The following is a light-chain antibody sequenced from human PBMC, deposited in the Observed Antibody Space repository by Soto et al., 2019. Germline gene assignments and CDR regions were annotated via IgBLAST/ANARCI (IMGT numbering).Light chain of an antibody. CDR2: AAS. V-gene: IGKV1-6*01. CDR1: RDIGND. J-gene: IGKJ1*01. CDR3: LQHFHFSWT. Sequence: AIQMTQSPSSLSASVGDRVTITCRASRDIGNDLGWYQQKPGKAPKHLIFAASNLKSGVPSRFSGGGSGTDYTLTISSLQADDFATYYCLQHFHFSWTFGQGTKVE.